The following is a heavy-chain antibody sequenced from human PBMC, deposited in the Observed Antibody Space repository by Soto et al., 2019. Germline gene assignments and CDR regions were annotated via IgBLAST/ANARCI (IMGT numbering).Heavy chain of an antibody. CDR2: INPRNGDT. V-gene: IGHV1-2*02. D-gene: IGHD3-22*01. Sequence: VQLVQSGAEVKPPGASVKVSCKASGYTFIDYFMHWMRQAPGQGLEWMGWINPRNGDTDYAHNFQDRVTLTRDASISTAYLELSRLTSDDTAVYYCTRGPSSGAFDYWGQGSLVTVSS. CDR3: TRGPSSGAFDY. J-gene: IGHJ4*02. CDR1: GYTFIDYF.